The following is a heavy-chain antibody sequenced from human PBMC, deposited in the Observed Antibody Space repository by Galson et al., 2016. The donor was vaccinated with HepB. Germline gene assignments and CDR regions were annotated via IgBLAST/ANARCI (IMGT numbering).Heavy chain of an antibody. Sequence: SLRLSCAASGFTFSSYSMNWVRQAPGKGLEWVSYITSSGSTTYYADSVKGRFTISRDNAKNSLYLQMNNLRAGDTAIYYCARGQFGGMDVWGQGTTVTVSS. J-gene: IGHJ6*02. CDR1: GFTFSSYS. D-gene: IGHD3-10*01. CDR2: ITSSGSTT. CDR3: ARGQFGGMDV. V-gene: IGHV3-48*01.